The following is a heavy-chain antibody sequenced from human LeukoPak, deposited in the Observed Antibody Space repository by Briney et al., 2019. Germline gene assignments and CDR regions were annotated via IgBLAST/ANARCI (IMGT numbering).Heavy chain of an antibody. J-gene: IGHJ4*02. CDR1: GFTFSNAW. CDR2: IKSKTDGGTT. D-gene: IGHD6-19*01. Sequence: PGGSLRLSCAASGFTFSNAWMSWVRQAPGKGLEWVGRIKSKTDGGTTDYAAPVKGRFTISRDDSKNTLYLQMNSLKTEDTAVYYCTTNSSSSGWYRYIMRYALLDDEIRWGQGTLVTVSS. V-gene: IGHV3-15*01. CDR3: TTNSSSSGWYRYIMRYALLDDEIR.